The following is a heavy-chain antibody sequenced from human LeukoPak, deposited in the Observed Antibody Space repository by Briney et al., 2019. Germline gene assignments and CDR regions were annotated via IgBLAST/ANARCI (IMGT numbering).Heavy chain of an antibody. CDR3: ARVVRYSGGPLTDLLPYYFDY. CDR1: GYTFTSYA. CDR2: INTGNGST. D-gene: IGHD6-19*01. Sequence: GASVKVSCKASGYTFTSYAMHWVRQAPGQRLEWMGWINTGNGSTKYSQEFQGRVTITRDTSASTAYMELSSLRSDDMAVYYCARVVRYSGGPLTDLLPYYFDYWGQGTLVTVSS. J-gene: IGHJ4*02. V-gene: IGHV1-3*03.